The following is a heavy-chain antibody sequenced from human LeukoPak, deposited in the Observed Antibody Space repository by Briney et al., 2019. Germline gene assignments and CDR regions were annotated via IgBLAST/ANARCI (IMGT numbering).Heavy chain of an antibody. CDR2: IYHSGST. Sequence: SQTLSLTCTVSGGSISSGGYYWSWIRQPPGKGLEWIGYIYHSGSTYYNPSLKSRVTISVDRSKNQFSLKLSSVTAADTAVYYCAKSGYCSSTSCSDWFDPWGQGTLVTVSS. CDR1: GGSISSGGYY. D-gene: IGHD2-2*01. V-gene: IGHV4-30-2*01. J-gene: IGHJ5*02. CDR3: AKSGYCSSTSCSDWFDP.